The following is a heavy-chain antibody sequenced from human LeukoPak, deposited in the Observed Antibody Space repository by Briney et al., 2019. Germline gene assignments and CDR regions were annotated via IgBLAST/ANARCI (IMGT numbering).Heavy chain of an antibody. D-gene: IGHD4-17*01. J-gene: IGHJ3*01. CDR2: IYTSGQT. CDR1: HDSISRYY. V-gene: IGHV4-4*07. CDR3: ARDGMTTATAAFDV. Sequence: SETLSLTCTVSHDSISRYYWSWIRQPAGKGLEWIGRIYTSGQTNYNPSLESRVTMSVDKSKNQFSLKLTSVTAADTAVYYCARDGMTTATAAFDVWGQGTMVTVSS.